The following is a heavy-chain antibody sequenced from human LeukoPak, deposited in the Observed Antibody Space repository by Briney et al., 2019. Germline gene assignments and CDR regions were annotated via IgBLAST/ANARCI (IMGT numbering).Heavy chain of an antibody. V-gene: IGHV4-59*12. CDR3: ARDRNSMDV. J-gene: IGHJ6*02. CDR2: IYYSGST. CDR1: GGSISSYY. D-gene: IGHD1-14*01. Sequence: PSETLSLTCTVSGGSISSYYWSWIRQPPGKGLEWIGYIYYSGSTNYNPSLKSRVTISVDTSKNQFSLKLSSVTAADTAVYYCARDRNSMDVWGQGTTVTVSS.